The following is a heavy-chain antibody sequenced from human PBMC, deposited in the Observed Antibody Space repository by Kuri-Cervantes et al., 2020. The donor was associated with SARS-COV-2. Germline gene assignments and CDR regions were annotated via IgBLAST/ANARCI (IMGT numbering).Heavy chain of an antibody. D-gene: IGHD1-26*01. CDR2: ISGYNLKT. CDR1: GYIFTSYG. J-gene: IGHJ4*02. V-gene: IGHV1-18*04. Sequence: ASVKVSCRASGYIFTSYGISWVRQAPGQGLEWMEWISGYNLKTIYAQKVQDRVTMTVDTSTDTAFMEVRSLRSDDTAVYYCARDRWDAILDYWGQGTLVTVSS. CDR3: ARDRWDAILDY.